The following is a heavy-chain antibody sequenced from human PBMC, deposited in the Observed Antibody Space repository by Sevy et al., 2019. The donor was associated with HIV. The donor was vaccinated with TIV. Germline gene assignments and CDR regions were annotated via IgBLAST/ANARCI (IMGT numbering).Heavy chain of an antibody. Sequence: GGSLRLSCAASGFTFSSYAMSWVRQAPGKGLEWVSAISGSGGSTYYADSVKGWFTISRDNSKNTLYLQMNSLRAEDTAVYYCAKDTSPHVIALFDPWGQGTLVTVSS. CDR3: AKDTSPHVIALFDP. J-gene: IGHJ5*02. D-gene: IGHD3-16*02. CDR2: ISGSGGST. V-gene: IGHV3-23*01. CDR1: GFTFSSYA.